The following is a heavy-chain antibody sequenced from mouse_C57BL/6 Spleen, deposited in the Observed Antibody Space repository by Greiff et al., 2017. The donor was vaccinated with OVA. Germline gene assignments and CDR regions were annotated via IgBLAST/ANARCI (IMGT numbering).Heavy chain of an antibody. V-gene: IGHV8-8*01. J-gene: IGHJ4*01. CDR2: IWWDDDK. CDR1: GFSLSTFGMG. D-gene: IGHD1-1*01. Sequence: QVTLKVSGPGILQPSQTLSLTCSFSGFSLSTFGMGVGWIRQPSGQGLVWLAHIWWDDDKYYNPALKSRPLTSKDSSKTQVFLKIANMDTSDTATYYCARIGGSSYLYYAMDYWGQGTSVTVSS. CDR3: ARIGGSSYLYYAMDY.